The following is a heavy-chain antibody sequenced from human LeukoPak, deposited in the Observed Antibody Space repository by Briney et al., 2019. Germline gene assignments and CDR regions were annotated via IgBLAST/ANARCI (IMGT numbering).Heavy chain of an antibody. J-gene: IGHJ4*02. CDR2: IYTSGST. CDR3: AKRSGYYSPFDY. V-gene: IGHV4-61*02. Sequence: SETLSLTCTVSGGSISSGSYYWSWIRQPAGKGLEWIGRIYTSGSTNYNPSLKSRVTISVDTSKNQFSLKLSSVTAADTAVYYCAKRSGYYSPFDYWGQGTLVTVSS. D-gene: IGHD3-3*01. CDR1: GGSISSGSYY.